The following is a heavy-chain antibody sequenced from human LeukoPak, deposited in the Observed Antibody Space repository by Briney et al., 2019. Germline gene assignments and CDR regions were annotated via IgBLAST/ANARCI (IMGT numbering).Heavy chain of an antibody. J-gene: IGHJ5*02. D-gene: IGHD6-13*01. CDR1: GGSISSSSYY. CDR2: MYYSGST. Sequence: PSETLSLTCTVSGGSISSSSYYWGWIRQPPGKGLEWIGSMYYSGSTYYNPSLKSRVTISVDTSKNQFSLKLSSVTAADTAVYYCARGLYMAAAGGDNWFDPWGQGTLVTVSS. V-gene: IGHV4-39*01. CDR3: ARGLYMAAAGGDNWFDP.